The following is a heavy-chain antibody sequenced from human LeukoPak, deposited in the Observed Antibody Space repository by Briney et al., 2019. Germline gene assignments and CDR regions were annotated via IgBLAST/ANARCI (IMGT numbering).Heavy chain of an antibody. Sequence: PSETLSLTCTVSGGSISSYYWSWIRQPPGKGLEWLGYIYYSGSTNYNPSLKSRVTISVDTSKNQFSLKLSSVTAADTAVYYCARVTPVYYFDYWGQGTLVTVSS. CDR3: ARVTPVYYFDY. D-gene: IGHD2/OR15-2a*01. CDR1: GGSISSYY. J-gene: IGHJ4*02. CDR2: IYYSGST. V-gene: IGHV4-59*01.